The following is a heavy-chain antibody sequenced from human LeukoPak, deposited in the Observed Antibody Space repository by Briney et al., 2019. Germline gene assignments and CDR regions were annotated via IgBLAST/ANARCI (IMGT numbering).Heavy chain of an antibody. Sequence: GGSLRPSCTASGFAFSVYAMSWLRQPPGKGLEWVSTINANSGTTSYAASVRGRFTISRDNSKNTLYLQLNTLRADDTATYYCAKPISGGLAVTADWFHPWGQGTLVVVSS. D-gene: IGHD6-19*01. CDR1: GFAFSVYA. CDR3: AKPISGGLAVTADWFHP. V-gene: IGHV3-23*01. CDR2: INANSGTT. J-gene: IGHJ5*01.